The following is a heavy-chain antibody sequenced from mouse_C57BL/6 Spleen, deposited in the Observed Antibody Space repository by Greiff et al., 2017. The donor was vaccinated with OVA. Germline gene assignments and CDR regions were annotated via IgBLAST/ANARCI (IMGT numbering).Heavy chain of an antibody. V-gene: IGHV1-19*01. Sequence: EVQLQESGPVLVKPGASVKMSCKASGYTFTDYYMNWVQQSHGKSLEWIGVINPYNGGTSYNQKFKGKATLTVDKSSSTAYMELNSLTSEDSAVYYCARSPYGSSYDWYFDVWGTGTTVTVSS. CDR1: GYTFTDYY. D-gene: IGHD1-1*01. CDR2: INPYNGGT. J-gene: IGHJ1*03. CDR3: ARSPYGSSYDWYFDV.